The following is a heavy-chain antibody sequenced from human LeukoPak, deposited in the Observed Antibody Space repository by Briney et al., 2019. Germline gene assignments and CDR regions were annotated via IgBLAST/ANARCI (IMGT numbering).Heavy chain of an antibody. CDR1: GFTISSCC. J-gene: IGHJ4*02. V-gene: IGHV3-7*03. CDR3: AREGPVAGNDY. CDR2: KKQDGSEN. D-gene: IGHD6-19*01. Sequence: GGSLSLSCAASGFTISSCCMRWGRQAPGREVEWVANKKQDGSENYYVASVKGRFTISRDNAKNTLYLQMNSLTAEDTAVYYCAREGPVAGNDYWGQGTLVTVSS.